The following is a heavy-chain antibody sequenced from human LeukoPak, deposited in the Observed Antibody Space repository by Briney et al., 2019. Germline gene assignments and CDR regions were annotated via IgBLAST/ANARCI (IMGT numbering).Heavy chain of an antibody. J-gene: IGHJ6*02. CDR3: ARVAPFQVLGSGTHRGMDV. CDR1: GFTVSSNY. V-gene: IGHV3-66*01. D-gene: IGHD3-10*01. CDR2: IYSGGST. Sequence: GGSLRLSCAASGFTVSSNYMSWVRQAPGKGLEWVSVIYSGGSTYYADSVKGRFTISRDNSKNTLYLQMNSLRVEDTAVYYCARVAPFQVLGSGTHRGMDVWGQGTTVTVSS.